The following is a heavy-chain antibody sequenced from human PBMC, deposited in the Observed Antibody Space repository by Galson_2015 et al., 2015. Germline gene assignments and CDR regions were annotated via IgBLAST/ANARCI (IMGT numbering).Heavy chain of an antibody. J-gene: IGHJ3*02. CDR2: ISYDGSNK. Sequence: SLRLSCAASGFTFSSYGMHWVRQAPGKGLEWVAVISYDGSNKYYADSVKGRFTIFRDNSKNTLYLQMNSLRAEDTAVYYCAKDIFKKAGARDAFDIWGQGTMVTVSS. CDR1: GFTFSSYG. D-gene: IGHD3-9*01. CDR3: AKDIFKKAGARDAFDI. V-gene: IGHV3-30*18.